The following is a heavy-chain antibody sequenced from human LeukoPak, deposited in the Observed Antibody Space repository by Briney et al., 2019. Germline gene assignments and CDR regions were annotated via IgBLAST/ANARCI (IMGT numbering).Heavy chain of an antibody. Sequence: GGSLRLSRAASGFTFSSYSMNWVRQAPGKGLEWVSSISSSSSYIYYADSVKGRFTISRDNAKNSLYLQMNSLRAEDTAVYYCARDSLGYCSGGSCYSGGLDYWGQGTLVTVSS. CDR1: GFTFSSYS. CDR3: ARDSLGYCSGGSCYSGGLDY. V-gene: IGHV3-21*01. CDR2: ISSSSSYI. D-gene: IGHD2-15*01. J-gene: IGHJ4*02.